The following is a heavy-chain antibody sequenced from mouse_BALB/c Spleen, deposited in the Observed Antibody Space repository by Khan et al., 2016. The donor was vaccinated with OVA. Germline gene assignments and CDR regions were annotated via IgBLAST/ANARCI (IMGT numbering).Heavy chain of an antibody. J-gene: IGHJ4*01. CDR1: GFSLTNYG. CDR3: ARQPYYHYYIMDY. CDR2: IWSDGST. Sequence: VQLQESGPGLVAPSQSLSITCTISGFSLTNYGVHWVRQPPGKCLEWLVVIWSDGSTTYNSTLKSRLSISKDNSKSQVFLKMNSLQTDDTAMYYCARQPYYHYYIMDYWGQGTSVTVSS. V-gene: IGHV2-6-1*01. D-gene: IGHD2-10*01.